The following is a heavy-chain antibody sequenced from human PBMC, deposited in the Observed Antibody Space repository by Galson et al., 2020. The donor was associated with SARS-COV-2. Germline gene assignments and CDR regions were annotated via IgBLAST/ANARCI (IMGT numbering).Heavy chain of an antibody. V-gene: IGHV4-30-2*01. CDR1: GGSISSGGYS. CDR2: IYHSGST. D-gene: IGHD4-17*01. Sequence: SEPLSLTCAVSGGSISSGGYSWSWIRQPPGKGLEWIGYIYHSGSTYYNPSLKSRVTISVDRSKNQFSLKLSSVTAADTAVYYCASYGDYYFDYWGQGTLVTVSS. J-gene: IGHJ4*02. CDR3: ASYGDYYFDY.